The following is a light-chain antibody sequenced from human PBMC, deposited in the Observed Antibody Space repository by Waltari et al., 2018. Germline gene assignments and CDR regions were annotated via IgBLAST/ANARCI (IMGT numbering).Light chain of an antibody. V-gene: IGKV1-5*03. Sequence: DIQMTQSPSTLSASVGDRVTITCRASQKINTWLAWHQQKPGKAPKLLIYKASSLESGVPSRFRGSGSGTEFTLTISSLQPDDFATYYCLQYNGEPRTFGQGTKVEVK. J-gene: IGKJ1*01. CDR2: KAS. CDR3: LQYNGEPRT. CDR1: QKINTW.